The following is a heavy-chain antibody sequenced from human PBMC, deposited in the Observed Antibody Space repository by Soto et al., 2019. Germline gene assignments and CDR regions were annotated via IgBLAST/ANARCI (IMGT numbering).Heavy chain of an antibody. J-gene: IGHJ4*02. CDR2: ISYDGSNK. Sequence: RRLSCAASGFTFSSYAMHWVRQAPGKGLEWVAVISYDGSNKYYADSVKGRFTISRDNSKNTLYLQMNSLRAEDTAVYYCARDLSRIVGATGFDYWGQGTLVTVSS. D-gene: IGHD1-26*01. V-gene: IGHV3-30-3*01. CDR3: ARDLSRIVGATGFDY. CDR1: GFTFSSYA.